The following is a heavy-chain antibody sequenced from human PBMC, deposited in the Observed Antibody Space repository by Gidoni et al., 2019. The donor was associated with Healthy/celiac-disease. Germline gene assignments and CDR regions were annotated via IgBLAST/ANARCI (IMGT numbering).Heavy chain of an antibody. J-gene: IGHJ3*02. Sequence: QVQLVQSGAEVKKPGSSVTVSCKASGGTFSSYAISWVRQAPGQGLEWMGRIIPILGIANYAQKFQGRVTITADKSTSTAYMELSSLRSEDTAVYYCARDQTSTYYYGSGSHIWGQGTMVTVSS. CDR1: GGTFSSYA. CDR3: ARDQTSTYYYGSGSHI. CDR2: IIPILGIA. D-gene: IGHD3-10*01. V-gene: IGHV1-69*04.